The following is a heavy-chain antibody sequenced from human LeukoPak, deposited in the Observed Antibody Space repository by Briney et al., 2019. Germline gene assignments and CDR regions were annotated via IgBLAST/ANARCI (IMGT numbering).Heavy chain of an antibody. J-gene: IGHJ3*02. CDR3: ARVMGAGAFDI. Sequence: SETLSLTCTVSGGSISSGGYYWSWIRQHPGKGLEWIGYIYYSGSTYYNPSLKSRVTISVDTYKNQFSLKLNSVTAADTAVYYCARVMGAGAFDIWGQGTMVTVSS. D-gene: IGHD1-26*01. V-gene: IGHV4-31*03. CDR1: GGSISSGGYY. CDR2: IYYSGST.